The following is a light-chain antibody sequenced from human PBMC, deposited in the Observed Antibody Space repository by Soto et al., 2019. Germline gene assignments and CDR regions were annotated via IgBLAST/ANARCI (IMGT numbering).Light chain of an antibody. J-gene: IGKJ1*01. CDR1: QSGSSNY. CDR2: GAS. CDR3: QQYGSSPPWT. V-gene: IGKV3-20*01. Sequence: EIVLTQSPATLSLSPGERATLSCRASQSGSSNYLAWYQQKPGQAPRLLMYGASSRATGIPARFSGSGSGTDFTLTISRVEPEDFGVYYCQQYGSSPPWTFGQGTKVEIK.